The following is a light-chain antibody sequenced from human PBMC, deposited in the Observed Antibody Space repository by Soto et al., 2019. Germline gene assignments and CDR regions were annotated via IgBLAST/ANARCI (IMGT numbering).Light chain of an antibody. CDR1: QSVSNNY. CDR2: GAS. CDR3: QQYGSSTIT. J-gene: IGKJ5*01. Sequence: EVVLTQSPGTLSLSPGERSTLSGMSSQSVSNNYLAWYQQKPGQAPRLLIYGASNRATGIPDRFSGSGSGTDFTLTISRLEPEDFAVYYCQQYGSSTITFGQGTRLEVK. V-gene: IGKV3-20*01.